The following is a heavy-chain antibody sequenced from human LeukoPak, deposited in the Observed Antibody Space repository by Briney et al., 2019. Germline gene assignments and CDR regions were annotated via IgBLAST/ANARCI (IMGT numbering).Heavy chain of an antibody. CDR2: ISSSSSTI. CDR1: GFTFSSYS. V-gene: IGHV3-48*01. J-gene: IGHJ5*02. Sequence: PGGSLTLSCAASGFTFSSYSMNCLRHAPGEGVEGVSYISSSSSTIYYADSEKGRFTISRNYDKNSLYPKINRVRAEDTAVYYCARGRKVVPAAMRNPWFDPWGKGTLVTVSS. D-gene: IGHD2-2*01. CDR3: ARGRKVVPAAMRNPWFDP.